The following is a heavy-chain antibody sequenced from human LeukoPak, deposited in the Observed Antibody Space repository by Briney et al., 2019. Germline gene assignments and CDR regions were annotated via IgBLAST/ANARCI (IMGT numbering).Heavy chain of an antibody. CDR3: AKAKIAARPGRVYYFDY. D-gene: IGHD6-6*01. V-gene: IGHV3-23*01. Sequence: GGSLRLSCAASGSTFSSYAMSWVRQAPGKGLEWVSAISGSGGSTYYADSVKGRFTISRDNSKNTLYLQMNSLRAEDTAVYYCAKAKIAARPGRVYYFDYWGQGTLVTVSS. CDR1: GSTFSSYA. CDR2: ISGSGGST. J-gene: IGHJ4*02.